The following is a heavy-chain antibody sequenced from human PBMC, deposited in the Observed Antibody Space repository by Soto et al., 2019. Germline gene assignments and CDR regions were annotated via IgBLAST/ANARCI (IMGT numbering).Heavy chain of an antibody. CDR3: ASEGTDYGDSRDFDY. V-gene: IGHV3-11*01. J-gene: IGHJ4*02. CDR2: ISSSGTTI. CDR1: GFSLSVYY. Sequence: QVQLVESGGGLVKPGGSLRLSCAASGFSLSVYYMSWIRQAPGKGLEWVSYISSSGTTIYYADSVKGRFTISRDNAKNSLSLEMNSLRAEDTAVYYCASEGTDYGDSRDFDYWGQGSLVTVSS. D-gene: IGHD4-17*01.